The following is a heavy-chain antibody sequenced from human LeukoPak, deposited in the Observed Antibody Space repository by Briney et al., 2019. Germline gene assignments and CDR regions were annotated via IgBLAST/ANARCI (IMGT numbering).Heavy chain of an antibody. CDR3: AKGTGYSSSWPLDY. V-gene: IGHV3-9*01. CDR1: GFTFDDYA. Sequence: AGGSLRLSCAASGFTFDDYAMHWVWQAPGKGLEWVSGISWNSGSIGYADSVKGRFTISRDNAKNSLYLQMNSLRAEDTALYYCAKGTGYSSSWPLDYWGQGTLVTVSS. D-gene: IGHD6-13*01. J-gene: IGHJ4*02. CDR2: ISWNSGSI.